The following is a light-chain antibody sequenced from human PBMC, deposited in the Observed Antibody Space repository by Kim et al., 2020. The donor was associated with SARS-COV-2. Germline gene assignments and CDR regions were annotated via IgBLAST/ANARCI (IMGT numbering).Light chain of an antibody. CDR3: LIYYRGTLV. J-gene: IGLJ3*02. CDR1: TGTVTSDYY. CDR2: STS. V-gene: IGLV7-43*01. Sequence: PGETVTLTCASSTGTVTSDYYPNWFQQIPAQAPRALIYSTSNKYSWTPARFSGSLLGGKAALTLSGVRPEDEAEYYCLIYYRGTLVFGGGTQLTVL.